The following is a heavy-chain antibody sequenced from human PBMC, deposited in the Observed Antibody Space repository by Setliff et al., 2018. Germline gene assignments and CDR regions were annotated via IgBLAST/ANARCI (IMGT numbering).Heavy chain of an antibody. CDR3: ARDPIVVVPAEHYYYGMDV. CDR1: GYTFTSYG. CDR2: IIPMLGKA. Sequence: SVKVSCKASGYTFTSYGISWVRQAPGQGLEWMGIIIPMLGKANYAQKFQGRVTITADESTSTAYMELSSLRSEDTAVYYCARDPIVVVPAEHYYYGMDVWGQGTTVTVSS. J-gene: IGHJ6*02. V-gene: IGHV1-69*11. D-gene: IGHD2-2*01.